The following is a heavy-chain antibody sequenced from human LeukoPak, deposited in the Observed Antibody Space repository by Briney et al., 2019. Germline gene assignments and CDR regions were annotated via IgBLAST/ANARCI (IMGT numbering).Heavy chain of an antibody. CDR2: IYSGGST. J-gene: IGHJ4*02. D-gene: IGHD6-13*01. CDR3: ARDSVSSSWYLPGFDY. Sequence: RGLRRLSRAAAGLGVSVDYGSWGRQAPGKGLEWVSVIYSGGSTYYADSVKGRFTISRDNSKNTLYLQMNSLRAEDTAVYYCARDSVSSSWYLPGFDYWGQGTLVTVSS. CDR1: GLGVSVDY. V-gene: IGHV3-53*01.